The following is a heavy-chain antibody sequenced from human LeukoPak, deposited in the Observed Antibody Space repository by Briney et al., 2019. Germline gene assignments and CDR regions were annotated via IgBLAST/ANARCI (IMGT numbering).Heavy chain of an antibody. V-gene: IGHV1-69*01. D-gene: IGHD3-10*01. J-gene: IGHJ5*02. CDR3: ARIQGAYGSGSLRGGPHDP. CDR1: GGTFSSYA. Sequence: ASEKVSCKASGGTFSSYAISWVRQAPGQGLEWMGGIIPIFGTANYAQKFQGRVTITADESTSTAYMELSSLRSEDTAVYYCARIQGAYGSGSLRGGPHDPWGQGTLVTVSS. CDR2: IIPIFGTA.